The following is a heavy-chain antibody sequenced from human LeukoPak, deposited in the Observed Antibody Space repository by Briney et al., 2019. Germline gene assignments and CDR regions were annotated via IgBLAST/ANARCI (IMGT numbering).Heavy chain of an antibody. Sequence: ASVKVSCKASGYTFTSYGISWVRQAPGQGLEWMGWISAYNGNTNYAQKLQGRVTMTTDTSTSTAYMELRSLISDDTAVYYCARDFDYSNYYYYYMDVWGKGTTVTVSS. D-gene: IGHD4-11*01. CDR2: ISAYNGNT. V-gene: IGHV1-18*01. CDR3: ARDFDYSNYYYYYMDV. J-gene: IGHJ6*03. CDR1: GYTFTSYG.